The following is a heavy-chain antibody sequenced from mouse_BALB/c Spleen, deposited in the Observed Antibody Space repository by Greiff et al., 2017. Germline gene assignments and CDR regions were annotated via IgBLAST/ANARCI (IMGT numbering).Heavy chain of an antibody. CDR1: GYTFSSYW. CDR3: FTTIGYYAMDY. J-gene: IGHJ4*01. D-gene: IGHD1-1*01. CDR2: ILPGSGST. V-gene: IGHV1-9*01. Sequence: VQLQQSGAELMKPGASVKISCKATGYTFSSYWIEWVKQRPGHGLEWIGEILPGSGSTNYNEKFKGKATFTADTSSNTAYMQLSSLTSEDSAVYFCFTTIGYYAMDYWGQGTSVTVSS.